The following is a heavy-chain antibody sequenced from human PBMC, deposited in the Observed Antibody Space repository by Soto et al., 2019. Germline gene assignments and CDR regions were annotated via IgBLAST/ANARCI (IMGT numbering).Heavy chain of an antibody. D-gene: IGHD3-22*01. J-gene: IGHJ3*02. CDR1: GFTFSTYW. CDR2: IKPDGSEK. CDR3: ARGDYYDSSGPFSDAFDI. V-gene: IGHV3-7*04. Sequence: GGSLRLSCAASGFTFSTYWMSWVRQAPGKGLEWVANIKPDGSEKWYVDSVKGRFTISRDNAKNSLYLQMNSLRAEDTAVYYCARGDYYDSSGPFSDAFDIWGQGTMVTVS.